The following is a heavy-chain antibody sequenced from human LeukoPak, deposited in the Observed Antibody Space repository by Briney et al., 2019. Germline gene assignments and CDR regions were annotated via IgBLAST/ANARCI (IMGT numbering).Heavy chain of an antibody. CDR1: GFTFSSYA. V-gene: IGHV3-23*01. D-gene: IGHD3-16*02. CDR3: AREKVKNYVWGSYRYYDY. CDR2: ISDSGDGT. J-gene: IGHJ4*02. Sequence: GGSLRLSCAGSGFTFSSYAMSWVRQAPGKGLEWVSAISDSGDGTYYADSVKARFTISRDNSKNTVDLQMSSLRAEDTAVYYCAREKVKNYVWGSYRYYDYWGQGTLVTVSS.